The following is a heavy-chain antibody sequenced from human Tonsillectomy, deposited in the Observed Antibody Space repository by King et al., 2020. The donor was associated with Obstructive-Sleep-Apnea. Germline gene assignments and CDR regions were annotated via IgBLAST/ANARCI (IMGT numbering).Heavy chain of an antibody. CDR2: ISYDGSNK. CDR1: GFSFSSYA. J-gene: IGHJ6*02. Sequence: QVQLVESGGGVVQPGRSLRLSCAVSGFSFSSYAMHWVRQAPGKGLEWVAVISYDGSNKHSADSVKGRFTISRDNSKNTLYLQMNSLRAEDTAVYYCARRRVRGATYYYGMDVWGQGTTVTVSS. CDR3: ARRRVRGATYYYGMDV. D-gene: IGHD3-10*01. V-gene: IGHV3-30-3*01.